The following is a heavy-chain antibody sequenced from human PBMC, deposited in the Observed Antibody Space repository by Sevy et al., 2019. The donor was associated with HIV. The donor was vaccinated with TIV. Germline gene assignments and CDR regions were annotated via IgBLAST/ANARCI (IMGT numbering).Heavy chain of an antibody. V-gene: IGHV3-7*01. CDR3: ARGGDYDYVWGSYRYWDFDY. Sequence: GGSLRLSCAASGFTFSSYWMSWVRQAPGKGLEWVANIKQDGSEKYYVDSVKGRFTISRDNAKNSLYLQMNGLRAEDTAVYYCARGGDYDYVWGSYRYWDFDYWGQGTLVTVSS. CDR1: GFTFSSYW. CDR2: IKQDGSEK. J-gene: IGHJ4*02. D-gene: IGHD3-16*02.